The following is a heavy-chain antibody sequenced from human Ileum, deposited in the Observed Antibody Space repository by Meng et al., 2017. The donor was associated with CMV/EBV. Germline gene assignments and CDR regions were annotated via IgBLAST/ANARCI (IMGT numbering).Heavy chain of an antibody. CDR1: GFTFSAFA. V-gene: IGHV3-23*01. CDR2: YYGGTT. D-gene: IGHD3-22*01. CDR3: AKGLNSGSRYNAFDI. J-gene: IGHJ3*02. Sequence: GESLKISCAASGFTFSAFAMGWVRQPPGKGLEWVSSIYYGGTTYYADSVKGRFTISRDTSMDTLYLQLNNLRVEDTAVYYCAKGLNSGSRYNAFDILGQGTMVTVSS.